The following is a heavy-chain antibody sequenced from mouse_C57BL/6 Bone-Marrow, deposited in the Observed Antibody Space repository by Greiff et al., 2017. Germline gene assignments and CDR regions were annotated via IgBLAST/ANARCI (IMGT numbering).Heavy chain of an antibody. CDR3: AGDTDGSSPL. CDR2: ISDGGSYT. CDR1: GFTFSSYA. V-gene: IGHV5-4*01. Sequence: EVKVVESGGGLVKPGGSLKLSCAASGFTFSSYAMSWVRQTPEKRLEWVATISDGGSYTYYPDNVKGRFTISRDNAKNNLYLQMSHLKSEDTAMYYCAGDTDGSSPLWGQGTSVTVSS. D-gene: IGHD1-1*01. J-gene: IGHJ4*01.